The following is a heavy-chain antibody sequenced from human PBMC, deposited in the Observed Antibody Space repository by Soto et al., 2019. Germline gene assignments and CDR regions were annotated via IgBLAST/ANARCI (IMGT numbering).Heavy chain of an antibody. D-gene: IGHD2-2*01. CDR2: IKQDGSEK. CDR3: ARDRWGPAAISWFDP. V-gene: IGHV3-7*01. Sequence: XGTLILTCAASGFTCSSYWLSWVRQAPGTGLEWVANIKQDGSEKYYVDPVKGRFTISRDNAKNSLYLQMNSLRAEDTAVYYCARDRWGPAAISWFDPWGQGNLVTGSS. J-gene: IGHJ5*02. CDR1: GFTCSSYW.